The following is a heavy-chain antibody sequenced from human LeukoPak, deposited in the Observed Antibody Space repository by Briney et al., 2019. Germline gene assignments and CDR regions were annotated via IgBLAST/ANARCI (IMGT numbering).Heavy chain of an antibody. CDR1: GGSISSSSYY. J-gene: IGHJ5*02. D-gene: IGHD1-26*01. CDR2: IYYSGST. V-gene: IGHV4-39*07. Sequence: SETLSLTCTVSGGSISSSSYYWGWIRQPPGKGLEWIGSIYYSGSTYYNPSLKSRVTISVDTSKNQFSLKLSSVTAADTAVYYCAGGGLQWAGYNWFDPWGQGTLVTVSS. CDR3: AGGGLQWAGYNWFDP.